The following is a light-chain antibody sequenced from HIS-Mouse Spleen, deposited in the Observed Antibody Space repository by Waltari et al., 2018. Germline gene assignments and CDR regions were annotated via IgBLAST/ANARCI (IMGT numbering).Light chain of an antibody. V-gene: IGLV3-21*03. CDR2: DDS. J-gene: IGLJ2*01. CDR3: QVWDSSSDHVV. Sequence: SYVLTQPPSVSVAPGKTARITCGGNNLGSQSGHWYQQQPGQAPVLVVYDDSDRPSGIPERFSGSNSGNTATLTISRVEAGDEADYYCQVWDSSSDHVVFGGGTKLTVL. CDR1: NLGSQS.